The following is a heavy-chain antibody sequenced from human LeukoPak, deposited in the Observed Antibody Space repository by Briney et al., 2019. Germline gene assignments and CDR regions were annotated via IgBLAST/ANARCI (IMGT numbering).Heavy chain of an antibody. Sequence: GASVKVSCKASEYTFTGYYMHWVRQAPGQGLEWMGWINPNSGGTNYAQKFQGRVTMTRDTSISTAYMELSRLRSDDTAVYYCARLKGATRAFDYWGQGTLVTVSS. D-gene: IGHD1-26*01. J-gene: IGHJ4*02. CDR3: ARLKGATRAFDY. V-gene: IGHV1-2*02. CDR2: INPNSGGT. CDR1: EYTFTGYY.